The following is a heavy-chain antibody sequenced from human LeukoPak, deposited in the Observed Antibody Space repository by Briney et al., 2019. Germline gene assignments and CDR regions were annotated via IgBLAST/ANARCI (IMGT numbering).Heavy chain of an antibody. CDR3: ARARSPSSGYLLRDHNWFDP. CDR1: GYTFTSYD. V-gene: IGHV1-8*03. D-gene: IGHD3-22*01. Sequence: ASVKVSCKASGYTFTSYDINWVRQATGQGLEWMGWMNPNSGNTGYAQKFQGRVTITRNTSISTAYMELSSLRSEDTAVYYCARARSPSSGYLLRDHNWFDPWGQGTLVTVSS. CDR2: MNPNSGNT. J-gene: IGHJ5*02.